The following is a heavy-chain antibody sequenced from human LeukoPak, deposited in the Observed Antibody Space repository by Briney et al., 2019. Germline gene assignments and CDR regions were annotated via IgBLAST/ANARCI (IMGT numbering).Heavy chain of an antibody. CDR2: MNWNDGST. CDR3: ARGSGTAMVSPYYYYGMDV. D-gene: IGHD5-18*01. J-gene: IGHJ6*02. V-gene: IGHV3-20*04. CDR1: GFTFDDYG. Sequence: GESLRLSCAASGFTFDDYGMSWVRQAPGKGLEWVSVMNWNDGSTGYADSVKGRFTISRDNAKNSLYLQMNSLRAEDTALYYCARGSGTAMVSPYYYYGMDVWGQGTTVTVSS.